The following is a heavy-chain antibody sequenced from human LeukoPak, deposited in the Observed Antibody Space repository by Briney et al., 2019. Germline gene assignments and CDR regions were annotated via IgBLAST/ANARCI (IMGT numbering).Heavy chain of an antibody. J-gene: IGHJ4*02. Sequence: SETLSLTCAVYGGSFRGYYWSWIREPPGKGLDWNGEINHSGSTNYNPSLKSRVTISVDTSKNQFSLKLSSVTAADTAVYYCARGGTMVRGVPPGGYWGQGTLVTVSS. D-gene: IGHD3-10*01. CDR2: INHSGST. V-gene: IGHV4-34*01. CDR1: GGSFRGYY. CDR3: ARGGTMVRGVPPGGY.